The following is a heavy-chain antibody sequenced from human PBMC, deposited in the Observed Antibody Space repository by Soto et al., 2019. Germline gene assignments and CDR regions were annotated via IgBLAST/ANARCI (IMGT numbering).Heavy chain of an antibody. J-gene: IGHJ5*02. V-gene: IGHV1-3*01. D-gene: IGHD1-26*01. CDR3: ARASGRSKLLPFYFDP. CDR2: INPATGDT. Sequence: QVHLVQSGAEVQKPGASVRISCQASGYAFTTSAIHWVRQAPGQSLEWMGWINPATGDTKYSQNVRGRVTFALDTSATTAHMDLRSLASHVTAVYYCARASGRSKLLPFYFDPWGQGTQVTVSS. CDR1: GYAFTTSA.